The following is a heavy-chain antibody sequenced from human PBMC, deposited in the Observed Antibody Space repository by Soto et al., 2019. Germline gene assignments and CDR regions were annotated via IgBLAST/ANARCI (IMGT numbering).Heavy chain of an antibody. CDR3: ARGKVVPAAPFDY. V-gene: IGHV3-21*01. Sequence: GGSLRLSCAASGFTFSSYSMNWVRQAPGKGLEWVSSISSSSSYIYYADSVKGRFTISRDNAKNSLYLQMNSLRAEDTAVYYCARGKVVPAAPFDYWGQGTLVTVSS. CDR2: ISSSSSYI. J-gene: IGHJ4*02. D-gene: IGHD2-2*01. CDR1: GFTFSSYS.